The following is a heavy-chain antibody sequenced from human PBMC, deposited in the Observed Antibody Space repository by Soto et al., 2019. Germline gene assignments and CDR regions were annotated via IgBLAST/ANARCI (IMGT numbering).Heavy chain of an antibody. D-gene: IGHD2-15*01. CDR2: MNPNSGNT. J-gene: IGHJ5*02. Sequence: ASVKGSCKASGYTYTSYDVNWVRQATGQGLEWMGWMNPNSGNTGYAQKFQGRVTMTRNTSISTAYMELSSLRSEDTAVYYCTRPGCIVGWFDPWGPGTLVTVSS. CDR3: TRPGCIVGWFDP. V-gene: IGHV1-8*01. CDR1: GYTYTSYD.